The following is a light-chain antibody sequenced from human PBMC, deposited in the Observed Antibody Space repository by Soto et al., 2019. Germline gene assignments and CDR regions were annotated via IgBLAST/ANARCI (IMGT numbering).Light chain of an antibody. CDR1: QSVNYY. V-gene: IGKV3-11*01. CDR3: QQRSNT. CDR2: EAS. Sequence: EIVLTQSPATLSLSPGERATLSCRASQSVNYYLAWYQQKPGQAPRLLIYEASNRATGIPARFSASGSGTDFTLTISSLEPEDFAVYHCQQRSNTLGQGTRLEI. J-gene: IGKJ5*01.